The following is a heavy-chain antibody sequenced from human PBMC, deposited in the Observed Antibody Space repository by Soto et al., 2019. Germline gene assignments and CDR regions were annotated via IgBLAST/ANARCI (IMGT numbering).Heavy chain of an antibody. CDR2: IWYDGSNK. Sequence: GGSRRLSCAASGFTFSSYGMHWVRQAPGKGLEWVAVIWYDGSNKYYADSVKGRFTISRDNSKNTLYLQMNSLRAEDTAVYYCARVIGFGESSCCWFDPWGQGTLVTVSS. V-gene: IGHV3-33*01. J-gene: IGHJ5*02. CDR3: ARVIGFGESSCCWFDP. D-gene: IGHD3-10*01. CDR1: GFTFSSYG.